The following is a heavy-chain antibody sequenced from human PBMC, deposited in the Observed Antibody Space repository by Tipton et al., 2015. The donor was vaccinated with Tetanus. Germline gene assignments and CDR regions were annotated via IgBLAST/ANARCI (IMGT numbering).Heavy chain of an antibody. CDR2: IYYSGST. D-gene: IGHD2-2*01. CDR3: ARVACSSTSCYSHYFDY. CDR1: GDSLSKGDYY. V-gene: IGHV4-30-4*01. J-gene: IGHJ4*02. Sequence: TLSLTCTVSGDSLSKGDYYWSWIRQPPGKGLESIGYIYYSGSTYCNPSLKSRVTISVDTSKNQFSLRLSSVTAADTAVYYCARVACSSTSCYSHYFDYWGPGSLVTVSS.